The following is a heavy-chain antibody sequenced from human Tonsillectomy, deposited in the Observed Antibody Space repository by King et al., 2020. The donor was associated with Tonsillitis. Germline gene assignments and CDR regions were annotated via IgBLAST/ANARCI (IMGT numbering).Heavy chain of an antibody. CDR2: ISAYNGNT. D-gene: IGHD4-11*01. J-gene: IGHJ6*02. Sequence: QLVQSGAEVKKPGASVKVSCKASGYTFTSHGISWVRQAPGQGLEWMGWISAYNGNTNYAQKLQDRVTMTTDTSTNTAHMELRSLRSDDTAVYYCVSDRRSTVTYYYYYGMDVWGQGTTVTVSS. V-gene: IGHV1-18*01. CDR1: GYTFTSHG. CDR3: VSDRRSTVTYYYYYGMDV.